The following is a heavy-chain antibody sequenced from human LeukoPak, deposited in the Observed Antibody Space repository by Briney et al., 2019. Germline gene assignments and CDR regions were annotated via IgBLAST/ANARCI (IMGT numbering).Heavy chain of an antibody. CDR2: ISSSSSYI. CDR3: ARDQIGSSGWYLPDY. V-gene: IGHV3-21*01. Sequence: PGGSLRLSCAASGFTFSSYSMNWVRQAPGKGLEWVSSISSSSSYIYYADSVKGRFTISRDNAKNSLYLQMNSLRAEDTAVYYCARDQIGSSGWYLPDYWGQGTLVTVSS. J-gene: IGHJ4*02. D-gene: IGHD6-19*01. CDR1: GFTFSSYS.